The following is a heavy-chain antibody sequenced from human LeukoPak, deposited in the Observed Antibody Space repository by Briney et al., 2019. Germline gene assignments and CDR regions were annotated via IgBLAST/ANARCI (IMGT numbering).Heavy chain of an antibody. CDR2: VDHTGST. CDR3: ARGRVSSSTWYSTYYYYFYMDV. J-gene: IGHJ6*03. CDR1: DDSITMYY. D-gene: IGHD1-1*01. Sequence: SETLSLTCSVSDDSITMYYWAWIRQPPGKGLEWIGYVDHTGSTNFNPSLNGRVSISRDTTKNLFSLRLRSVTAADTAVYFCARGRVSSSTWYSTYYYYFYMDVWGKGTTVTVSS. V-gene: IGHV4-59*01.